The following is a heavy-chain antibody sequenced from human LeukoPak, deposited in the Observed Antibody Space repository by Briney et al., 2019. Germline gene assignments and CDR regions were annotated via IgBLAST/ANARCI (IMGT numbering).Heavy chain of an antibody. Sequence: GGSLRLSCAASEFTFISYAMSWVRQAPGKGLEWVSTISGSGESTYYADSVKGRFTISRDNSKNTLYLQMNSLRAEDTTVYYCAKDRITGWPTKWDYWGQGTLVTVSS. CDR1: EFTFISYA. D-gene: IGHD3-10*01. V-gene: IGHV3-23*01. J-gene: IGHJ4*02. CDR2: ISGSGEST. CDR3: AKDRITGWPTKWDY.